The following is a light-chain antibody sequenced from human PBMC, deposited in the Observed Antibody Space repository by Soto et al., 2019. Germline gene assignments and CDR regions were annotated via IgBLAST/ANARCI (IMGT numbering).Light chain of an antibody. V-gene: IGLV2-14*01. CDR2: DVS. CDR3: SSYTSSSTHYV. Sequence: QSALTQPASVSGSPGQSITISCTGTSSDVGGYNYVSWYQQHPGKAPKPMIYDVSNRPSGVSNRFSGSKSGNTASLTISGLQAEDEADYYCSSYTSSSTHYVFGTGTKVTVL. CDR1: SSDVGGYNY. J-gene: IGLJ1*01.